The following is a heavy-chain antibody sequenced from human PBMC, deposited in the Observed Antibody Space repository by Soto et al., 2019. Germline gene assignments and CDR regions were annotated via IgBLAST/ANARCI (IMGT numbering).Heavy chain of an antibody. CDR1: GYGFSIHW. J-gene: IGHJ3*02. D-gene: IGHD2-15*01. CDR3: ASDSHCDGGNCPMGGFDM. Sequence: GESLKISCKGSGYGFSIHWVAWLRQMPGKGLEWVGIIYAGNSNTMYSPSFQGQVTISAYTALSSTFLQWDTMKPSDTAIYFCASDSHCDGGNCPMGGFDMWGQGTMVTVSS. V-gene: IGHV5-51*01. CDR2: IYAGNSNT.